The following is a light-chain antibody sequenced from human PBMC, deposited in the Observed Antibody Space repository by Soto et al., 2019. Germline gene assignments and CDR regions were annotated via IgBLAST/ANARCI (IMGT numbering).Light chain of an antibody. CDR1: HSVSSNY. J-gene: IGKJ1*01. Sequence: EIGLTQSPGTLSLSPGERATLSCRSSHSVSSNYLAWYQQKPGQAPRLLIYDVSSRATGIPDRFSGSGSGTDFTLTSSRLEPVDFAVYYCQQYGISPTFGQGTKVAIK. CDR2: DVS. V-gene: IGKV3-20*01. CDR3: QQYGISPT.